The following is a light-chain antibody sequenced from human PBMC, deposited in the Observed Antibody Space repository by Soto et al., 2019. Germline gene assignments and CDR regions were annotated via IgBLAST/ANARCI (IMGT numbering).Light chain of an antibody. Sequence: QSVLTQPASVSGSPGQSIAISCTGSSSDVGIYNYVSWYQQHPGKVPKLIIYEVTNRPSGVSNRFSGSKSGNTASLTISGLQAEDEADYYCSSYTSSSTLLVFGTGTKVTVL. CDR2: EVT. CDR3: SSYTSSSTLLV. CDR1: SSDVGIYNY. J-gene: IGLJ1*01. V-gene: IGLV2-14*01.